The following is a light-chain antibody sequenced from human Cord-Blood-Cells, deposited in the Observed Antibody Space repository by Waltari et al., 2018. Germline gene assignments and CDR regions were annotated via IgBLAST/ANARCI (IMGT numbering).Light chain of an antibody. CDR2: AAS. V-gene: IGKV1-12*02. CDR1: QGISSW. CDR3: QQANRFPYT. Sequence: DIQMTQSPSSVSASVGDRVTITCRAIQGISSWLAWYQQKPGKAPKLLIYAASSLHSQVTSRFSGSGSGTAFTLTISSLEPVDFATYYCQQANRFPYTFGQGTKLEIK. J-gene: IGKJ2*01.